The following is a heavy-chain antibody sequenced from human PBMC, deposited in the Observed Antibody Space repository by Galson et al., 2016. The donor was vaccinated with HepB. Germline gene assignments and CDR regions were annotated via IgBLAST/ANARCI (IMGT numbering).Heavy chain of an antibody. J-gene: IGHJ4*02. V-gene: IGHV3-9*01. D-gene: IGHD6-13*01. CDR2: ISWNSVNI. Sequence: SLRLSCAASGFTFDDYAMHWIRQAPGKGLEWVSGISWNSVNIVSADSVEGRFTISRDNAKNSLYLQMNSLRAEDTALYYCAKGKASYSSSWYFDYWGQGTLVTVSS. CDR3: AKGKASYSSSWYFDY. CDR1: GFTFDDYA.